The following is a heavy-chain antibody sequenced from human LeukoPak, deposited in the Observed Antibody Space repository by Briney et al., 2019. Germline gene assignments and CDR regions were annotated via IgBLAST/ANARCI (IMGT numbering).Heavy chain of an antibody. J-gene: IGHJ4*02. CDR3: AKLRWNDKGHFDC. D-gene: IGHD1-1*01. V-gene: IGHV3-23*01. CDR1: GFTFSSYA. Sequence: GESLRLSCAASGFTFSSYAMSWVRQAPGKGLEWVSGIRDSGDRTYYADSVKGRFTISRDNSKNTLYLQMNSLRVEDTAVYYCAKLRWNDKGHFDCWGQGTLVTVSS. CDR2: IRDSGDRT.